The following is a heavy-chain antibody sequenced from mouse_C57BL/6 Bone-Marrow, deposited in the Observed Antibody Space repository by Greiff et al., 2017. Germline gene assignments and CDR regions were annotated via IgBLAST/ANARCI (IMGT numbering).Heavy chain of an antibody. CDR3: ARSSGYCYFDY. J-gene: IGHJ2*01. CDR2: ISNLAYSI. V-gene: IGHV5-15*01. CDR1: GFTFRDYG. D-gene: IGHD3-2*02. Sequence: EVKLMESGGGLVQPGGSLKLSCAASGFTFRDYGMAWVRQAPRKGPEWVAFISNLAYSIYYADTVTGRFTISRENAKNTLYLEMSSLRSEDTAMYYCARSSGYCYFDYWGQGTTLTVSS.